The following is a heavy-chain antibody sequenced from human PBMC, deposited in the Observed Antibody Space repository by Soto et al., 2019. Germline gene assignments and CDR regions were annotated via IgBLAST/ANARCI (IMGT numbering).Heavy chain of an antibody. V-gene: IGHV3-9*01. CDR2: ISWNSGSI. CDR3: AKDRVLRFLEWPPLGMDV. J-gene: IGHJ6*02. Sequence: PGGSLRLSCAASGFTFDDYAMHWVRQAPGKGLEWVSGISWNSGSIGYADSVKGRFTISRDNAKNSLYLQMNSLRAEDTALYYCAKDRVLRFLEWPPLGMDVWGQGTTVTVSS. CDR1: GFTFDDYA. D-gene: IGHD3-3*01.